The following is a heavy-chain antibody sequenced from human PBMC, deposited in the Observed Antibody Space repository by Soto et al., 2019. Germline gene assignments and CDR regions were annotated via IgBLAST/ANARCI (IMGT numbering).Heavy chain of an antibody. J-gene: IGHJ6*02. Sequence: SETLSLTCTVSGGSISSSSYYWGWIRQPPGKGLEWIGSIYYSGSTYYNPSLKSRVTISVDTSKNQFSLKLSSVTAADTAVYYRARHNDSGSYLLQSYYYGMDVWGQGTTVTVSS. CDR3: ARHNDSGSYLLQSYYYGMDV. CDR2: IYYSGST. V-gene: IGHV4-39*01. D-gene: IGHD1-26*01. CDR1: GGSISSSSYY.